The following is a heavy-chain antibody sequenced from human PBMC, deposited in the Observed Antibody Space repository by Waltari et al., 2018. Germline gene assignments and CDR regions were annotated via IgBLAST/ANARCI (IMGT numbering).Heavy chain of an antibody. CDR3: ARGVPFGWYGNWFDP. D-gene: IGHD6-19*01. V-gene: IGHV4-34*01. Sequence: QVQLQQWGAGLLKPSETLSLTCAVYGGSFSGYYWSWIRQPPGKGLEWIGEINHSGSTNYNPSLKSQVTISVDTSKNQFSLKLSSVTAADTAVYYCARGVPFGWYGNWFDPWGQGTLVTVSS. CDR1: GGSFSGYY. CDR2: INHSGST. J-gene: IGHJ5*02.